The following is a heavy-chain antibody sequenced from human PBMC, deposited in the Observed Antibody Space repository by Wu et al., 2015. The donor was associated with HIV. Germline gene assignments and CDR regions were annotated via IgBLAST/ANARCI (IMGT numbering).Heavy chain of an antibody. CDR3: ATERGDYGIDN. J-gene: IGHJ4*02. CDR2: IDPSGKRS. D-gene: IGHD4-17*01. V-gene: IGHV1-46*01. Sequence: QVQLVQSGAEVRKPGAAVKLSCKTSGYAFSTYYLHWVREAPGQGLEWMGIIDPSGKRSSYAQKFQGRVNMTGDTSTSTVYMELRSLTSDDTAVYYCATERGDYGIDNWGQGTLVIVSS. CDR1: GYAFSTYY.